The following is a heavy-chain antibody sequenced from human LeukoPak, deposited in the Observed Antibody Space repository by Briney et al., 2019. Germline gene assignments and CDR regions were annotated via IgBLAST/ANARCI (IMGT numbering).Heavy chain of an antibody. J-gene: IGHJ4*02. CDR3: ASNLGSCINAVCYTLNY. D-gene: IGHD2-8*01. V-gene: IGHV1-69*01. CDR2: NTPIFATV. Sequence: SVKVSCKASGGTFSNHAITWVRQAPGQGLEWMGGNTPIFATVHYAQKFQGRATITADESTSTTYMELSSLRSEDTAVYYCASNLGSCINAVCYTLNYWGQGTLVTVSS. CDR1: GGTFSNHA.